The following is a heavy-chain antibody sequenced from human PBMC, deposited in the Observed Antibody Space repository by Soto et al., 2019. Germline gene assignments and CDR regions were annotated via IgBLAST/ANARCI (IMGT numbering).Heavy chain of an antibody. CDR1: GGSINSYY. CDR3: ARDDGSSGFDS. D-gene: IGHD6-6*01. J-gene: IGHJ4*02. Sequence: SETLSLTCTVSGGSINSYYWSWIRQPPGKGLEWIGYIYHSGSSNYNPSLKRRVTISVDTSKNQFSLNLSSVTAADTAVYYCARDDGSSGFDSWGQGTLVTVSS. CDR2: IYHSGSS. V-gene: IGHV4-59*01.